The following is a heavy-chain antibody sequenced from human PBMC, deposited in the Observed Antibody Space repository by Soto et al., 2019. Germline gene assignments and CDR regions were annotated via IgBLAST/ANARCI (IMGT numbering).Heavy chain of an antibody. CDR2: ISYDGNNR. D-gene: IGHD6-13*01. V-gene: IGHV3-30*18. CDR1: GFTFSNYG. Sequence: GGSLRLSCAASGFTFSNYGMHWVRQAPGKGLEWVAVISYDGNNRYYADSVKGRFTISRDNSKNTLYLQMNSLRAEDTAVYYCAKQVEGPGVWGSYSSSWYESVARVWYYGMDVWGQGTTVTVSS. J-gene: IGHJ6*02. CDR3: AKQVEGPGVWGSYSSSWYESVARVWYYGMDV.